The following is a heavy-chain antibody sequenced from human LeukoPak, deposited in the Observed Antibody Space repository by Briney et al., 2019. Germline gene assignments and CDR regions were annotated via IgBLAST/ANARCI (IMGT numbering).Heavy chain of an antibody. J-gene: IGHJ5*02. V-gene: IGHV1-18*01. D-gene: IGHD3-3*01. CDR1: GYTFTSYG. Sequence: ASVKVSCKASGYTFTSYGISWVRQAPGQGLEWMGWISAYNGNTNYAQKLQGRVTMTTDTSTSTAYMELSSLRSEDTAVYYCATVRTYYDFWSGYYSGNWFDPWGQGTLVTVSS. CDR3: ATVRTYYDFWSGYYSGNWFDP. CDR2: ISAYNGNT.